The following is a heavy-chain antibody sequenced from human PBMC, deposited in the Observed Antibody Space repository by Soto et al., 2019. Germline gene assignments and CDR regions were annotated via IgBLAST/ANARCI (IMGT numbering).Heavy chain of an antibody. CDR3: AKPRDLGKCGVCPEKSPFDP. J-gene: IGHJ5*02. CDR1: GFTFDDYG. CDR2: FSWNSGNI. D-gene: IGHD2-8*02. Sequence: EVQLVDSGGGLVQPGGSLRLSCAASGFTFDDYGMHWLRLGPGKGLELVSGFSWNSGNIAYADAVSGLFTISRNNAKNSVYLQLNSLREDYTAVYYCAKPRDLGKCGVCPEKSPFDPWGQGTLVNVSS. V-gene: IGHV3-9*01.